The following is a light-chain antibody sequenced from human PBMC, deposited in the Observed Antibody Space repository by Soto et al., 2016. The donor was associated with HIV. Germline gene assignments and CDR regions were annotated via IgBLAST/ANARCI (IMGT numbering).Light chain of an antibody. CDR1: NVGSQS. CDR2: DNS. CDR3: QVWDRSSDHVV. V-gene: IGLV3-21*04. J-gene: IGLJ2*01. Sequence: SYELTQPPSVSVALGKTATITCGGDNVGSQSVHWHQQRPGQAPILIIFDNSDRPSGIPDRFSGSKSGNTATLSRAEAGDEAAYYCQVWDRSSDHVVFGGGTKVSVL.